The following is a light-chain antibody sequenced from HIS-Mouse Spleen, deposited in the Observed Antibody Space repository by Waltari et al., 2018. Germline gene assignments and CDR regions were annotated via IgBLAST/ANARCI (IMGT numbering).Light chain of an antibody. J-gene: IGLJ2*01. CDR3: YSTDSSGNHRV. CDR1: ALPKKY. Sequence: SYELTQPPSVSVSPGQTARITCSGDALPKKYAYWYQQKSGQAPVLVIYEDSKRPSGIPGRFSGSSSGPMATLTVSGAQVEDEADYYCYSTDSSGNHRVFGGGTKLTVL. V-gene: IGLV3-10*01. CDR2: EDS.